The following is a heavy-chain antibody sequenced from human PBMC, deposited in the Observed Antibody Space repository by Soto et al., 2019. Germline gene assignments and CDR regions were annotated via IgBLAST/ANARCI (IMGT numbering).Heavy chain of an antibody. CDR2: IYHSGST. Sequence: SETLSLTCAVSGGSISSGGYSWSWIRQPPGKGLEWIGYIYHSGSTYYNPSLKSRVTISVDRSKNQFSLKLSSVTAADTAVYYCARVAAVNYYGSGSPDAFDIWGQGTMVTVSS. J-gene: IGHJ3*02. V-gene: IGHV4-30-2*01. CDR1: GGSISSGGYS. D-gene: IGHD3-10*01. CDR3: ARVAAVNYYGSGSPDAFDI.